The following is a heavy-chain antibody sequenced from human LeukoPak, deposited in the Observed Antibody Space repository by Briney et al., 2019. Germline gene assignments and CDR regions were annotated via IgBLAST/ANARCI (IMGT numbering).Heavy chain of an antibody. CDR1: GYTFTSYD. Sequence: GASVKVSCKASGYTFTSYDINWVRQATGQGLEWMGWMNPNSGNTGYAQKLQGRVTMTRNTSISTAYMELSSLRSEDTAVYYCARAQTYYYDSSGPGSRDSDGMDVWGQGTTVTVSS. CDR3: ARAQTYYYDSSGPGSRDSDGMDV. V-gene: IGHV1-8*01. D-gene: IGHD3-22*01. CDR2: MNPNSGNT. J-gene: IGHJ6*02.